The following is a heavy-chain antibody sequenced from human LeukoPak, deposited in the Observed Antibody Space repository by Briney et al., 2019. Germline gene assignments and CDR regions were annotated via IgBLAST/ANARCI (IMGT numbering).Heavy chain of an antibody. J-gene: IGHJ4*02. CDR1: GGSISSYY. CDR3: ARSRHDLGFGESNFDY. CDR2: IYYSGST. V-gene: IGHV4-59*01. D-gene: IGHD3-10*01. Sequence: SQSLSLTFTVSGGSISSYYWGWTRQPPGKGLEWVGYIYYSGSTNYNPSLKSRVTISVDTTKTQFSLKLSSVTAAHTAVYYCARSRHDLGFGESNFDYWGQGTLVTVSS.